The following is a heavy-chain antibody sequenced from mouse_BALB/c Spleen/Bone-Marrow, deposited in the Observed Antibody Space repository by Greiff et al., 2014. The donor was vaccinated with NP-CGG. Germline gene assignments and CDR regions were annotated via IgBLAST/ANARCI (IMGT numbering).Heavy chain of an antibody. CDR1: GYTFTSYW. CDR3: TRPTIGTTYYAMDY. V-gene: IGHV1S22*01. J-gene: IGHJ4*01. D-gene: IGHD2-14*01. Sequence: LQQSGSEPVRPGASVKLSCKASGYTFTSYWMHWVKQRPGQGLEWIGNIYPGSGSTNYDEKFKSKATLTVDTSSSTAYMQLSSLTSEDSAVYYCTRPTIGTTYYAMDYWGQGTSVTVSS. CDR2: IYPGSGST.